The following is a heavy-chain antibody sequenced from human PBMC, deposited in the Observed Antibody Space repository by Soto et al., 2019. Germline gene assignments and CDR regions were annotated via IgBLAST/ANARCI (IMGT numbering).Heavy chain of an antibody. CDR3: ARGYSYGYMDHNWFDP. V-gene: IGHV1-69*13. Sequence: SVKVSCQASGGTFSSYAISWVRQAPGQGLEWMGGIIPIFGTANYAQKFQGRVTITADESTSTAYMELSSLRSEDTAVYYCARGYSYGYMDHNWFDPWGQGTLVTVSS. D-gene: IGHD5-18*01. J-gene: IGHJ5*02. CDR1: GGTFSSYA. CDR2: IIPIFGTA.